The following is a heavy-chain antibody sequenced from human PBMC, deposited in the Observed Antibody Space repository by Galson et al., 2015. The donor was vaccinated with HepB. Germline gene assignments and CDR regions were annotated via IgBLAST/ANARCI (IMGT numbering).Heavy chain of an antibody. CDR1: GYTFTSYY. J-gene: IGHJ5*02. CDR2: INPSGGST. Sequence: SVKVSCKASGYTFTSYYMHWVRQAPGQGLEWMGIINPSGGSTSYAQKLQGRVTMTRETSTSTVYMELSSLRSEDTAVYYCARGTYSRGWYVDYRFDPWGQGTLVTVSS. CDR3: ARGTYSRGWYVDYRFDP. V-gene: IGHV1-46*04. D-gene: IGHD6-19*01.